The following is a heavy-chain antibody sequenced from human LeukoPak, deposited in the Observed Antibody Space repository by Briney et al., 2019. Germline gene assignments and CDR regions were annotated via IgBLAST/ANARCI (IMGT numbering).Heavy chain of an antibody. CDR1: GGSFSGYY. CDR2: INHSGST. Sequence: SETPSLTCAVYGGSFSGYYWSWIRQPPGKGLEWIGEINHSGSTNYNPSLKSRVTISVDTSKNQFSLKLSSVTAADTAVYYCARERFLDNWFDPWGQGTLVTVPS. CDR3: ARERFLDNWFDP. V-gene: IGHV4-34*01. D-gene: IGHD3-3*01. J-gene: IGHJ5*02.